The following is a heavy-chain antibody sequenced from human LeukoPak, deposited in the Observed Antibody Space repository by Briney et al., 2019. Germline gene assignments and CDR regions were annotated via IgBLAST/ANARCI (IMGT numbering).Heavy chain of an antibody. V-gene: IGHV3-23*01. J-gene: IGHJ6*02. CDR1: GLTFSSYA. CDR2: ISGSGGST. CDR3: AKGLYCSSTSCYYYYGMDV. Sequence: PGGSLRLSCAASGLTFSSYAMSWVRQAPGKGLEWVSAISGSGGSTYYADSVKGRFTISRDNSKNTLYLQMNSLRAEDTAVYYCAKGLYCSSTSCYYYYGMDVWGQGTTVTVSS. D-gene: IGHD2-2*01.